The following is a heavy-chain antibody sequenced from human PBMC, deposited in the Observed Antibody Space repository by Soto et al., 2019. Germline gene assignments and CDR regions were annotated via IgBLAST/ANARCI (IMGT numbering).Heavy chain of an antibody. D-gene: IGHD3-3*01. CDR3: ARSLDYDFWSAHTPRGGDYGMDV. V-gene: IGHV3-48*02. J-gene: IGHJ6*02. CDR1: GFTFSSYS. CDR2: ISSSSSTI. Sequence: EVQLVESGGGLVQPGGSLRLSCAASGFTFSSYSMNWVRQAPGKGLEWVSYISSSSSTIYYADSVKGRFTISRDNAKNPLYLQMNSLRDEDTAVYYCARSLDYDFWSAHTPRGGDYGMDVWGQGTTVTVSS.